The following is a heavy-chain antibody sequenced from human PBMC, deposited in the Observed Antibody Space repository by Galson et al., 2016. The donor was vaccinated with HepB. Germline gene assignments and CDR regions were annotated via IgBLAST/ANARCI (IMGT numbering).Heavy chain of an antibody. CDR2: TYYRSRWSN. J-gene: IGHJ4*02. D-gene: IGHD6-19*01. Sequence: CAISGDSVSSHSAAWNWIRQSPSRGLEWLGRTYYRSRWSNDYALSVKSRITINPDTSKNQFSLQLNSVTPEDTAIYYCARLLYSSGWSFDYRGQRTLVTVSS. CDR1: GDSVSSHSAA. V-gene: IGHV6-1*01. CDR3: ARLLYSSGWSFDY.